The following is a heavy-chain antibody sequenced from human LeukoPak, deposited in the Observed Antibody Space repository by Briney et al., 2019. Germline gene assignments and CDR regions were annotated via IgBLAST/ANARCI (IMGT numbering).Heavy chain of an antibody. CDR3: ARAPGDTVN. V-gene: IGHV3-21*01. CDR2: ISSSSNYI. Sequence: GGSLRLSCAASGFTFSSYSLNWVRQAPGKGLERVSSISSSSNYIYYADSVKGRFTISRDNAKNSMYLQMNSLRAEDTAVYYCARAPGDTVNWGQGTLVTVSS. CDR1: GFTFSSYS. D-gene: IGHD2-15*01. J-gene: IGHJ4*02.